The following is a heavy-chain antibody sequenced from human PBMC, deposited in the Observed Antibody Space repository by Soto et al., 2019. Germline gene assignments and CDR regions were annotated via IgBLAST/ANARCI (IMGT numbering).Heavy chain of an antibody. V-gene: IGHV3-48*02. J-gene: IGHJ4*02. Sequence: EVQLVESGGGLVQPGGSLRLSCAASGFTFSTYSMNWVRQAPGKGLEWVSYISSSTRTIHYAESVKGRFTISRDSAKNSLFLQMNSLRDEDTAVYYCTRVSPAVAGTGRLDYWGQGTLVTVSS. D-gene: IGHD6-19*01. CDR1: GFTFSTYS. CDR3: TRVSPAVAGTGRLDY. CDR2: ISSSTRTI.